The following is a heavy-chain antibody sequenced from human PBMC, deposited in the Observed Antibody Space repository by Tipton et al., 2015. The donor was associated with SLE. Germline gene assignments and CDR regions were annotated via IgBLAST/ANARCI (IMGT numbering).Heavy chain of an antibody. CDR1: GYSISSGYY. CDR3: ARGPRGYDFWSGYYSWFHR. CDR2: IYHSGST. D-gene: IGHD3-3*01. V-gene: IGHV4-38-2*02. J-gene: IGHJ5*02. Sequence: TLSLTCTVSGYSISSGYYWGWIRQPPGKGLEWIGSIYHSGSTYYNPSLKSRVTISVDTSKNQFSLKLSSVTAADTAVYYCARGPRGYDFWSGYYSWFHRWGQGTLVTVSS.